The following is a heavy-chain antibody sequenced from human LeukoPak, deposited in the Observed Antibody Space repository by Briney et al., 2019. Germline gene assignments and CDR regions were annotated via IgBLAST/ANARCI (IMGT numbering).Heavy chain of an antibody. CDR2: INHSGST. CDR3: ASVNCEDFVVVPAAIDY. J-gene: IGHJ4*02. CDR1: GGSFRGYY. V-gene: IGHV4-34*01. Sequence: SETLSLTCAVYGGSFRGYYWSWIRQPPGKGLEWIGEINHSGSTNYNPSLKSRVTISVDTSKNQFSLKLSSVTAADTAVYYCASVNCEDFVVVPAAIDYWGQGTLVTVSS. D-gene: IGHD2-2*01.